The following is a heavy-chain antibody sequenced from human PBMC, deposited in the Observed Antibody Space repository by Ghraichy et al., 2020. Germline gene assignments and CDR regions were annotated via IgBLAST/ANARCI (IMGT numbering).Heavy chain of an antibody. CDR1: GFTFSSSY. CDR3: ARDCCSRANVAH. J-gene: IGHJ4*02. D-gene: IGHD1-1*01. Sequence: GGSLRLSCAASGFTFSSSYMSWVRQAPGRGLEWVSLIYSGINTSYADSVKGRFTISRDNSKNMLYLQMNSLRADDTAVYYCARDCCSRANVAHWGQGTLVTVSS. V-gene: IGHV3-66*01. CDR2: IYSGINT.